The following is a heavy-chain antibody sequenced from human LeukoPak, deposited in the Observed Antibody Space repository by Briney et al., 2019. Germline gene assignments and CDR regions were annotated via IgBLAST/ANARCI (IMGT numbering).Heavy chain of an antibody. V-gene: IGHV4-39*01. J-gene: IGHJ2*01. CDR2: IYYSGST. CDR3: ARRVVAATTLYWYFDL. D-gene: IGHD2-15*01. Sequence: PSETLSLTCTVSGGSISSSSYYWGWIRQPPGKGLEWIGSIYYSGSTYYNPSLKSRVTISVDTSKNQFSLKLSSVTAADTAVYYCARRVVAATTLYWYFDLWGRGTLVTVSS. CDR1: GGSISSSSYY.